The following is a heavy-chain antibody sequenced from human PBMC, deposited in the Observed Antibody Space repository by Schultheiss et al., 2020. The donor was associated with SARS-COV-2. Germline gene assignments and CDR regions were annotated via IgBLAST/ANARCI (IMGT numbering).Heavy chain of an antibody. V-gene: IGHV3-30*18. J-gene: IGHJ4*02. Sequence: GESLKISCAASGFSFSSYEMNWVRQAPGKGLEWVAVISYDGSNKYYADSVKGRFTISRDNAKNSLYLQMNSLRAEDTAVYYCANNPGVGATRFDYWGQGTLVTVSS. D-gene: IGHD1-26*01. CDR2: ISYDGSNK. CDR1: GFSFSSYE. CDR3: ANNPGVGATRFDY.